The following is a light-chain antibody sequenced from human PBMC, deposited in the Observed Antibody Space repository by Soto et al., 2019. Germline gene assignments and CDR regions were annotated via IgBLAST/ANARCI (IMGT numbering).Light chain of an antibody. CDR1: QGVGRN. CDR3: QQYTKWWT. V-gene: IGKV3-15*01. Sequence: EIVMTQSPATLSVSPGEGVTLSCRASQGVGRNFAWYQQKPGQAPRLLIYAASTRATGIPARFSGSGSGTEFTITSSSQQSEDFAVYYCQQYTKWWTFGQGTKVEIK. J-gene: IGKJ1*01. CDR2: AAS.